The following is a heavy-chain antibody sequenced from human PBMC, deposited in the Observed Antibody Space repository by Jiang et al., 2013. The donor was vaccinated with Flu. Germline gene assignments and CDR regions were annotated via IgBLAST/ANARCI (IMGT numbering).Heavy chain of an antibody. J-gene: IGHJ4*02. CDR1: GFTFDDYA. Sequence: VQLVESGGGLVQPGRSLRLSCAASGFTFDDYAMHWVRQAPGKGLEWVSGISWNSGSIGYADSVKGRFTISRDNAKNSLYLQMNSLRAEDTALYYCAKAHLTNWALDYWGQG. V-gene: IGHV3-9*01. D-gene: IGHD1-1*01. CDR3: AKAHLTNWALDY. CDR2: ISWNSGSI.